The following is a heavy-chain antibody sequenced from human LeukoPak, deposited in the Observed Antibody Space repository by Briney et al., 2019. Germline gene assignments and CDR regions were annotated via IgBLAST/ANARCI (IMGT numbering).Heavy chain of an antibody. Sequence: GSLRLSCAASGFTFSSYWMSWVRQAPGKGLEWVANIKQDGSEKYYVDSVKGRFTISRDNAKNSLYLQMNSLRAEDTAVYYCARVPCSSTSCFYYYYGMDVWGQGTTVTVSS. V-gene: IGHV3-7*01. J-gene: IGHJ6*02. CDR2: IKQDGSEK. CDR1: GFTFSSYW. CDR3: ARVPCSSTSCFYYYYGMDV. D-gene: IGHD2-2*01.